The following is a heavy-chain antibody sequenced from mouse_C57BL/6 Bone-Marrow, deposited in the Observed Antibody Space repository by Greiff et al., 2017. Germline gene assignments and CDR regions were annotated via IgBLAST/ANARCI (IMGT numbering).Heavy chain of an antibody. CDR2: ISSGGSTI. CDR1: GFTFSDYG. CDR3: ARYCSYYAMDY. J-gene: IGHJ4*01. V-gene: IGHV5-17*01. Sequence: EVKLMESGGGLVKPGGSLKLSCAASGFTFSDYGMHWVRQAPEKGLEWVAYISSGGSTIYYADTVKGRFTISRDTAKNTLFLQMTSLRSEDTAMYYGARYCSYYAMDYWGQGTSVTVSS.